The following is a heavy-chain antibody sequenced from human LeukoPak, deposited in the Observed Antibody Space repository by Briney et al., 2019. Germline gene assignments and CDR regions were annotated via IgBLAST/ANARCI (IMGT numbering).Heavy chain of an antibody. CDR1: GFPFTFYE. CDR3: ALLAVASDFDY. Sequence: GGSLRLSCAVSGFPFTFYEMNWVRQAPGKGPEWVSNIGASGTTKYYADSVKGRFSISRDNAKTSLYLQMNSLRVDDTAVYYCALLAVASDFDYWGQGALVTVSS. V-gene: IGHV3-48*03. D-gene: IGHD6-19*01. J-gene: IGHJ4*02. CDR2: IGASGTTK.